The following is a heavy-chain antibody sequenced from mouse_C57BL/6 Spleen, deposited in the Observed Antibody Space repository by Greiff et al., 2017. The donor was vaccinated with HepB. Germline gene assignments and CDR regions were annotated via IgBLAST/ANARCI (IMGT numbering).Heavy chain of an antibody. CDR1: GYTFTDYN. J-gene: IGHJ4*01. CDR3: ARGITTVVGDARDY. D-gene: IGHD1-1*01. CDR2: INPNNGGT. Sequence: EVQLQQSGPELVKPGASVKMSCKASGYTFTDYNMHWVKQSHGKSLEWIGYINPNNGGTSYNQKFKGKATLTVNKSSSTAYMELRSLTSEDSAVYYCARGITTVVGDARDYWGQGTSVTVSS. V-gene: IGHV1-22*01.